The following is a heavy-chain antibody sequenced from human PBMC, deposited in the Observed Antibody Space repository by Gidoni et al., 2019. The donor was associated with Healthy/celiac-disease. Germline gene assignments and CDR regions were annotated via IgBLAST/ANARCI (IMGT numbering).Heavy chain of an antibody. D-gene: IGHD2-15*01. CDR2: INSDGSST. Sequence: EVQLVESGGGLVQPGGSLRLSCPASGFTFLSYWMHWVRQAPGKGLVWVSRINSDGSSTSYADSVKGRFTISRDNAKNTLYLQMNSLRAEDTAVYYCARGYCSGGSCYLSAFDIWGQGTMVTVSS. V-gene: IGHV3-74*01. J-gene: IGHJ3*02. CDR3: ARGYCSGGSCYLSAFDI. CDR1: GFTFLSYW.